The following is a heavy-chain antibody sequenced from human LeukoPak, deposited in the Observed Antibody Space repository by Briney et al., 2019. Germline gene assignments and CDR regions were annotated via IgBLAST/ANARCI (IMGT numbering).Heavy chain of an antibody. CDR3: ARGRGYSGYVEPFDY. V-gene: IGHV3-21*01. J-gene: IGHJ4*02. CDR1: GFTFSSYS. Sequence: GGSLRLSCAASGFTFSSYSMNWVRQAPGKGLEWVSSISSSSSYIYYADSVKGRFTISRDNAKNSLYLQMNSLRADDTAVYYCARGRGYSGYVEPFDYWGQGTLVTVSS. D-gene: IGHD5-12*01. CDR2: ISSSSSYI.